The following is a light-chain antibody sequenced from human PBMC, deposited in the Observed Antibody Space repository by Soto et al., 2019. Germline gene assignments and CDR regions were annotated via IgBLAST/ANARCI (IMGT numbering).Light chain of an antibody. Sequence: EIVLTQSPATLSLSPGERATLSCSASQSVSSYLAWYQQKPGRAPRLLIYDASNRATGIPARFSGSGSGTDFTLTISSLEPEDFAVYYCQQRSNWPPITFGQGTRLEIK. CDR3: QQRSNWPPIT. CDR2: DAS. J-gene: IGKJ5*01. CDR1: QSVSSY. V-gene: IGKV3-11*01.